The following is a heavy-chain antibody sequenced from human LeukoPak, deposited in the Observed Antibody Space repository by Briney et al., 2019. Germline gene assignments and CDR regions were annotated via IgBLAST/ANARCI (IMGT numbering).Heavy chain of an antibody. CDR3: ASSTVVTQLDY. J-gene: IGHJ4*02. Sequence: SETLSLTCSVSGGSISSYYWSWIRQPAGEGLEWIGRIHTSGSTNYNPSLKSRVTMSLDTSKNQFSLKLSSVTAADTAVHYCASSTVVTQLDYWGQGTLVTVSS. CDR1: GGSISSYY. V-gene: IGHV4-4*07. D-gene: IGHD4-23*01. CDR2: IHTSGST.